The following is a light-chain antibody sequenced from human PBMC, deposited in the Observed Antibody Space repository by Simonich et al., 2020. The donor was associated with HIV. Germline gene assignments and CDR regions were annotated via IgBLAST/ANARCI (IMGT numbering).Light chain of an antibody. V-gene: IGKV2-28*01. CDR1: QSLLHSNGYNY. Sequence: DIVMTQSPLSLPVTPGEPASISCGSNQSLLHSNGYNYLDWFLQKPGQSPQPLIYLGSNRASGVPDRISGRGSGTDFTLTISRVEAEDVGVHYCMQALQTPMYTFGQGTKLEIK. J-gene: IGKJ2*01. CDR2: LGS. CDR3: MQALQTPMYT.